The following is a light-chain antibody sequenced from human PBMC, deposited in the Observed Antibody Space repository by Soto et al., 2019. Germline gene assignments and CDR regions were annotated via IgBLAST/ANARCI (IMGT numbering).Light chain of an antibody. CDR1: QSVNTN. J-gene: IGKJ1*01. CDR2: GAS. CDR3: QQYNNWPSWT. Sequence: EIVVTQSPATLSVSPGERATLSCRASQSVNTNFAWYQQKPGQAPRLLIYGASTRATGIPARFSGSGSGTEFTLTISSLQSEDFAVYYCQQYNNWPSWTFGHGTKVDIK. V-gene: IGKV3-15*01.